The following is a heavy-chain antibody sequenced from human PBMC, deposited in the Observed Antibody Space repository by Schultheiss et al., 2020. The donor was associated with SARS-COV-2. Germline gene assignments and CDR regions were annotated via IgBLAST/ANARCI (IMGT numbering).Heavy chain of an antibody. CDR2: INHSGST. V-gene: IGHV4-34*01. Sequence: SETLSLTCAVYGGSFSGYYWSWIRQPPGKGLEWIGEINHSGSTNYNPSLKSRVTISVDTSKNQFSLKLSSVTAADTAVYYCARGKRCSSTSCYRNWFDPWGQGTLDTVSS. J-gene: IGHJ5*02. CDR3: ARGKRCSSTSCYRNWFDP. CDR1: GGSFSGYY. D-gene: IGHD2-2*01.